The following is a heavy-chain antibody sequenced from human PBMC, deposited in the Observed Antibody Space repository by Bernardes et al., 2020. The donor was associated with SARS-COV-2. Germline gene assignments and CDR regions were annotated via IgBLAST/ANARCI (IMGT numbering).Heavy chain of an antibody. CDR2: ISSRSSTI. D-gene: IGHD2-2*01. Sequence: GGSLRLSCVASGFTFSTYSMNWVRQAPGKGLEWVSYISSRSSTIYYADSVKGRLTISRDNAKNSLFLQMNSLRAEDAAVYYCARDAIEVLPGATHSYYYMDVWGKGTTVTVSS. J-gene: IGHJ6*03. CDR1: GFTFSTYS. V-gene: IGHV3-48*04. CDR3: ARDAIEVLPGATHSYYYMDV.